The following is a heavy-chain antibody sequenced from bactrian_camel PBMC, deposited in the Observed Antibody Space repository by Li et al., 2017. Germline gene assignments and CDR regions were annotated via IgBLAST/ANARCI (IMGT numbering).Heavy chain of an antibody. Sequence: HVQLVESGGGSVQSGGSLRLSCVVSGNTYRNYCYGWFRQAPGKEREAVAALYTDPSYDTWYGDSVKGRFTVSRDNAKNTLYLQMNSLKPEDTAVYYCVRDTDATESFVYWGQGTQVTVS. CDR1: GNTYRNYC. CDR3: VRDTDATESFVY. V-gene: IGHV3S54*01. J-gene: IGHJ6*01. D-gene: IGHD1*01. CDR2: LYTDPSYDT.